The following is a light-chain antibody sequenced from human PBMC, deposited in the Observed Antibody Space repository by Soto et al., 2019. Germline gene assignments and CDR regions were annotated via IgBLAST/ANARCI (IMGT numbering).Light chain of an antibody. CDR1: SSDIGGYNY. V-gene: IGLV2-14*01. CDR2: EVR. Sequence: QSVLTQPASVSGSPGQSITISCTGTSSDIGGYNYVSWYQHTPGKPPKLMIYEVRNRPSGVSNRFSGSKSGNTASLIISGLQAEDEADYYCSSYISSDILYVFGTGTKAPS. J-gene: IGLJ1*01. CDR3: SSYISSDILYV.